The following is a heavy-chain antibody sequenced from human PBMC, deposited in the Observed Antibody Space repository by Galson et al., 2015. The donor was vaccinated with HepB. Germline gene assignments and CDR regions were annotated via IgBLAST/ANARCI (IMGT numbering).Heavy chain of an antibody. D-gene: IGHD3-16*01. CDR1: GFTVNTYY. V-gene: IGHV3-66*01. CDR2: IYTGGTI. CDR3: ARSLITPGANDAFDI. Sequence: SLRLSCAVSGFTVNTYYMNWVRQAPGKGLEWISVIYTGGTIFYADSVKGRFTISRDISKNTLWLQMNSLRDADTAVYYCARSLITPGANDAFDIWGQGTVVTVSS. J-gene: IGHJ3*02.